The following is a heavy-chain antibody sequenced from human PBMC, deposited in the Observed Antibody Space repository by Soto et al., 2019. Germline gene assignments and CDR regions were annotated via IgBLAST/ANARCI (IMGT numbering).Heavy chain of an antibody. D-gene: IGHD2-15*01. CDR1: GFTFSSYW. V-gene: IGHV3-74*01. CDR2: INSDGSTT. Sequence: GGSLRLSCAASGFTFSSYWMHWVRQAPGKGLVWVSRINSDGSTTSYADSVKGRFTISRDNAKNTLYLQMNSLRAEDTAVYYCAYCSGGSCYSYYYYMDVWGKGTTVTVSS. CDR3: AYCSGGSCYSYYYYMDV. J-gene: IGHJ6*03.